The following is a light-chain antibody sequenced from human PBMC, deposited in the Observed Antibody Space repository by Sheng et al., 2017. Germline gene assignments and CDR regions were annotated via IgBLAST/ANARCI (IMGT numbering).Light chain of an antibody. CDR2: TTS. J-gene: IGKJ4*01. CDR3: QQSHSPPLT. CDR1: QGISSW. Sequence: DIQMTQSPSSLSASVGDRVTITCRASQGISSWLAWYQQKVGKAPKLLIHTTSTLQSGVPSRFSGSGSGTEFSLTITTLQPEDFATYYCQQSHSPPLTFGGGTRV. V-gene: IGKV1-12*01.